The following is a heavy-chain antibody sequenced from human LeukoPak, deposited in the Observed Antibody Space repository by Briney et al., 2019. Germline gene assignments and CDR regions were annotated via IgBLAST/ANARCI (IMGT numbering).Heavy chain of an antibody. CDR1: GFTFSTYV. J-gene: IGHJ4*02. CDR2: ISSNGDNT. V-gene: IGHV3-64D*06. CDR3: VRGTGY. Sequence: PGGSLRLSCSVSGFTFSTYVMQWVRQAPGKGLEYVSAISSNGDNTYYADSVKGRFTNSRDNSKNTLYLQMSSLRADDTAVYYCVRGTGYWGQGTLVTVSS.